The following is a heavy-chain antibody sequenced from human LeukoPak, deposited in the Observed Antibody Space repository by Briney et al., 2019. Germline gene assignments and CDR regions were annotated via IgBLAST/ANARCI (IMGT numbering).Heavy chain of an antibody. CDR1: GYTFTSYG. V-gene: IGHV1-18*01. D-gene: IGHD3-9*01. Sequence: ASVKVSCKASGYTFTSYGISWVRQAPGQGLEWMGWISAYNGSTNYAQKLQGRVTMTTDTSTSTAYMELRSLRSDDTAVYYCARGGVTYYDILTGYYGVDYWGQGTLVTVSS. CDR2: ISAYNGST. J-gene: IGHJ4*02. CDR3: ARGGVTYYDILTGYYGVDY.